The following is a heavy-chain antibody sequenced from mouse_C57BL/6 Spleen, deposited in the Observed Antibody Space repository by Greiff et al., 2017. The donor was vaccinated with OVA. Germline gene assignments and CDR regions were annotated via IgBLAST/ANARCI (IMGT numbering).Heavy chain of an antibody. J-gene: IGHJ4*01. CDR3: VLLRSAMDY. Sequence: VKLQQSGPELVKPGASVKISCKASGYAFSSSWMNWVKQRPGKGLEWIGRIYPGDGDTNYNGKFKGKATLTADKSSSTAYMQLSSLTSEDSAVYFCVLLRSAMDYWGQGTSVTVSS. CDR1: GYAFSSSW. CDR2: IYPGDGDT. V-gene: IGHV1-82*01. D-gene: IGHD1-1*01.